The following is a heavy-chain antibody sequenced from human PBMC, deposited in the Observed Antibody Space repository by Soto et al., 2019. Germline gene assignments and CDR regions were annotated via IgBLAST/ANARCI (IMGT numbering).Heavy chain of an antibody. Sequence: EVQLLESGGGLAQPGGSLRLSCAASAFTFSSYAMSWVRQAPGKGLEWVSAVSGSGDSTYYADSVKGRFTISRDNSKNTLYLQKNSLRAEDTDVYYCAKGRASDCPGCTQDYWGQGTLVTVSS. V-gene: IGHV3-23*01. CDR3: AKGRASDCPGCTQDY. J-gene: IGHJ4*02. CDR1: AFTFSSYA. D-gene: IGHD2-21*02. CDR2: VSGSGDST.